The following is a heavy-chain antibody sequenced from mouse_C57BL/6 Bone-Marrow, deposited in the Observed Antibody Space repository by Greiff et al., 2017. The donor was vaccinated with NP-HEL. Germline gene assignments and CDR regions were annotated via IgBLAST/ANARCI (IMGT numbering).Heavy chain of an antibody. CDR3: ARKANYSNSFAY. CDR2: IYPGSGST. J-gene: IGHJ3*01. Sequence: QVQLQQPGAELVKPGASVKMSCKASGYTFTSYWITWVKQRPGQGLEWIGDIYPGSGSTNYNEKFKSKATLTVDTSSSTAYMQLSSLTSEDSAVYYCARKANYSNSFAYWGQGTLVTVSA. CDR1: GYTFTSYW. D-gene: IGHD2-5*01. V-gene: IGHV1-55*01.